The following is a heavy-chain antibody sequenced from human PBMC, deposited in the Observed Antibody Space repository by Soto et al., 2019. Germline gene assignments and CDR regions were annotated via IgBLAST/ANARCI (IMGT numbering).Heavy chain of an antibody. V-gene: IGHV3-23*01. CDR3: AKMAPTYYYDSSGYSTKPNWFDP. D-gene: IGHD3-22*01. Sequence: PGGSLRLSCAASGFTFSSYAMSWVRQAPGKGLEWVSAISGSGGSTYYADSVKGRFTISRDNSKNTLYLQMNSLRAEDTAVYYCAKMAPTYYYDSSGYSTKPNWFDPWGQGTLVTVSS. CDR1: GFTFSSYA. J-gene: IGHJ5*02. CDR2: ISGSGGST.